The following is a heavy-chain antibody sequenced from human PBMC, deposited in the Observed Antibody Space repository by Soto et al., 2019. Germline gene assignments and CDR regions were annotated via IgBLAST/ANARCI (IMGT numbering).Heavy chain of an antibody. D-gene: IGHD2-8*01. CDR1: GFTFSTSD. V-gene: IGHV3-13*01. J-gene: IGHJ4*01. CDR3: TRQAPGGPNGLSYQYPEY. CDR2: ICAAGDT. Sequence: PGGTLRLSCAASGFTFSTSDFHWVRQVKWKALEWLSAICAAGDTSHAASVKGPFTISRENAKNSVYLQMDSLSAGDTAVYYCTRQAPGGPNGLSYQYPEYWG.